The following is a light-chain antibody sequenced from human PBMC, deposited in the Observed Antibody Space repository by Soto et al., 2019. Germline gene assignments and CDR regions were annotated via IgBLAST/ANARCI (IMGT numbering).Light chain of an antibody. Sequence: DIQMTQSPSSLSASVGDRVTITCRASQSISSYLNWYQQKPGKAPKLLIYAASSLQSGVPSRFSGSGSGTDFTLTISSLQPEDFATYYCQQYNNWPLWTFGQGTKVEIK. J-gene: IGKJ1*01. V-gene: IGKV1-39*01. CDR2: AAS. CDR1: QSISSY. CDR3: QQYNNWPLWT.